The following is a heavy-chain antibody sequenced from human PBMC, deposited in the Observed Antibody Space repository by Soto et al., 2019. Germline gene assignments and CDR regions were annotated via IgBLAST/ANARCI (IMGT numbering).Heavy chain of an antibody. Sequence: EVQLVESGGGLVQPGGSLRLSCAASGFTFSLYSMSWVRQAPGKGLEWVSYISRSSTGIHYADSVKGRFTISRDDAEIALHLQINSLRDGDTAVYYCARAVTWGLDVWGEGTTVSISS. CDR3: ARAVTWGLDV. V-gene: IGHV3-48*02. D-gene: IGHD3-16*02. J-gene: IGHJ6*02. CDR2: ISRSSTGI. CDR1: GFTFSLYS.